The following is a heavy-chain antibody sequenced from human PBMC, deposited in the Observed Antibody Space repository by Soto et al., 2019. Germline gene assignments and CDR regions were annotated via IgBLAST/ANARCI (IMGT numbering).Heavy chain of an antibody. CDR1: GGSISSSSYY. D-gene: IGHD6-19*01. CDR3: ARTLAVAGYGMDV. CDR2: IYYSGST. V-gene: IGHV4-39*01. J-gene: IGHJ6*02. Sequence: SETLSLTCTVSGGSISSSSYYWVWIRQPPGKGLEWIGSIYYSGSTYYNPSLKSRVTISVDTSKNQFSLKLSSVTAADTAVYYCARTLAVAGYGMDVPGQGTTVTLPS.